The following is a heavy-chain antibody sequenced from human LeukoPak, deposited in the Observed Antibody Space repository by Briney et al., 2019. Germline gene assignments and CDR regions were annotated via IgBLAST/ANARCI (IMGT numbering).Heavy chain of an antibody. CDR3: AREVRIAVTYYYYYGMDV. V-gene: IGHV3-33*01. Sequence: GGSLRLSCAASGFTFSSYGMHWVRQAPGKGLEWVAVTWYDGSNKYYADSVKGRFTISRDNSKNTLYLQMNSLRAEDTAVYYCAREVRIAVTYYYYYGMDVWGQGTTVTVSS. CDR2: TWYDGSNK. D-gene: IGHD6-19*01. J-gene: IGHJ6*02. CDR1: GFTFSSYG.